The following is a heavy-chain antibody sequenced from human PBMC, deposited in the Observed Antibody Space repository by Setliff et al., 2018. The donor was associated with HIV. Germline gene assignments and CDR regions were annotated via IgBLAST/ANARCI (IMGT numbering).Heavy chain of an antibody. Sequence: PSETLSLTCTVSGGSVSSGSYYWSWIRQPAGKGLQWIGRIYTSGSTNYNASLKSRVTISVDTSENQFSLKLSSVTAADTAVYYCARQVGSSKFYFDYWGQGTLVTVSS. V-gene: IGHV4-61*02. D-gene: IGHD6-6*01. CDR3: ARQVGSSKFYFDY. CDR1: GGSVSSGSYY. CDR2: IYTSGST. J-gene: IGHJ4*02.